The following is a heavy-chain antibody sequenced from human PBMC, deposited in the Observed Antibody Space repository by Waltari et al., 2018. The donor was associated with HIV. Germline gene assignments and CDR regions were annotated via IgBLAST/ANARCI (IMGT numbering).Heavy chain of an antibody. CDR1: GFTFSSYA. V-gene: IGHV3-30*07. J-gene: IGHJ4*02. CDR3: AREISSGDDPLPFDY. Sequence: QVQLVESGGGVVQPGKSLTLSCAASGFTFSSYAMQWVRQAPGKGQEWVAGISYDGSNKNYADSVKGRFTISRDNSKNTLYLQMNSLRAEDTAVYYCAREISSGDDPLPFDYWGQGTLVTVSS. D-gene: IGHD5-12*01. CDR2: ISYDGSNK.